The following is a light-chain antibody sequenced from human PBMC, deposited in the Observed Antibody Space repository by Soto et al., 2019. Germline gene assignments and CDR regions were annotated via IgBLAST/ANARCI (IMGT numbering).Light chain of an antibody. Sequence: IQMTQSPSTLSASVGDRVTITCRASQSIYSWLAWYQQKPGKAPKVLLYDASSLASGVPSRFSGSGSGTEFTLTISSLQPDDFATYDCQQYITYSPVTFGGGTKVEIK. CDR3: QQYITYSPVT. CDR2: DAS. V-gene: IGKV1-5*01. CDR1: QSIYSW. J-gene: IGKJ4*01.